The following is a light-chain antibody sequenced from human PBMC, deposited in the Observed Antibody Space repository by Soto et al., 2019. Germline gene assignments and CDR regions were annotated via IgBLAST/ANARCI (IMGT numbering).Light chain of an antibody. CDR2: GAS. Sequence: EIVLTQSPGTLSLSPGERATLSCRASQSVRSSYFAWYQQKPGQAPRLLIYGASSRATGIPDRFSGSGSVTYFTLTISRLETEDFSLYYCQQYGSSPLCTFGPGTKVDIK. CDR3: QQYGSSPLCT. V-gene: IGKV3-20*01. CDR1: QSVRSSY. J-gene: IGKJ3*01.